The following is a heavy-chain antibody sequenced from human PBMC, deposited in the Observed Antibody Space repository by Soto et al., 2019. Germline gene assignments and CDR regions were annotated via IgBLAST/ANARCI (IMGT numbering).Heavy chain of an antibody. D-gene: IGHD4-4*01. V-gene: IGHV3-30*18. J-gene: IGHJ4*02. CDR3: AKDPTRDGDSLDY. CDR2: ISYDGSNK. CDR1: GFTFSSYG. Sequence: QVQLVESGGGVVQPGRSLRLSCAASGFTFSSYGMHWVRQAPGKGLEWVAVISYDGSNKYYADSVKGRFTISRDNSKNTQYLQMNILRAEDTAVYYCAKDPTRDGDSLDYWGQGTLVTVSS.